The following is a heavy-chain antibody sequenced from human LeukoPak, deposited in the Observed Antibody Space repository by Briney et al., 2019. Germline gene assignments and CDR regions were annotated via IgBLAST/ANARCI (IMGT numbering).Heavy chain of an antibody. V-gene: IGHV3-64*01. CDR3: ARGSNHWELLSRSDL. CDR1: EFTFSNFN. J-gene: IGHJ5*02. Sequence: GGSLRLSCAASEFTFSNFNMHWVRQAPGKGLEYVASITGNGDGTYYSMSVKGRFTISRDNSKNTLFLQMGSLRAEDMGVYYCARGSNHWELLSRSDLWGQGTLVIVSA. CDR2: ITGNGDGT. D-gene: IGHD1-26*01.